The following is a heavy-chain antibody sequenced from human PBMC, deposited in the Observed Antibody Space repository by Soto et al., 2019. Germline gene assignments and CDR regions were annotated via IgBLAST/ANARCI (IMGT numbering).Heavy chain of an antibody. CDR3: AKGYFDWSNWFDP. D-gene: IGHD3-9*01. V-gene: IGHV4-61*01. J-gene: IGHJ5*02. CDR2: IYYSGST. CDR1: GGSVSSGSYY. Sequence: QVQLQESGPGLVKPSETLSLTCTVSGGSVSSGSYYWSWIRQPPGKGLEWIGYIYYSGSTNYNPSLKSRVTISVDPSKTQFSLKLSSVTAADTAVYYCAKGYFDWSNWFDPWGQGTLVTVSS.